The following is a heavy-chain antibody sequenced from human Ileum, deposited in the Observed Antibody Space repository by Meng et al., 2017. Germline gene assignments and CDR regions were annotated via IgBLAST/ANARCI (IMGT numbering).Heavy chain of an antibody. CDR3: ARDGGWVLSGYYRAY. CDR2: ISADGGST. D-gene: IGHD3-3*01. J-gene: IGHJ4*02. CDR1: GDSFVRNA. V-gene: IGHV3-23*01. Sequence: GGSLKLSCAASGDSFVRNAVTWVRQAPGKGLEWVSTISADGGSTFYADAVKGRFTISRDNSKSMLYLQMNSLRGEDTAVYYCARDGGWVLSGYYRAYWGQGNLVTVSS.